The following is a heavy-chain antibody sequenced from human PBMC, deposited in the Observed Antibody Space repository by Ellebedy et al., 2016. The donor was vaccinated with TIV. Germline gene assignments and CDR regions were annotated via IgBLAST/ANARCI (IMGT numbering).Heavy chain of an antibody. CDR2: INNVGGHI. J-gene: IGHJ4*02. CDR1: GFTFTTSA. Sequence: PGGSLTLSCAASGFTFTTSALNWVRQAPGKGLEWVSSINNVGGHIYYADSVRGRFTISRDNAKNSVLLQMRSLIADDTAVYYCARDATTYLRYGYFDCWGQGTLVTVSS. V-gene: IGHV3-21*01. CDR3: ARDATTYLRYGYFDC. D-gene: IGHD5-12*01.